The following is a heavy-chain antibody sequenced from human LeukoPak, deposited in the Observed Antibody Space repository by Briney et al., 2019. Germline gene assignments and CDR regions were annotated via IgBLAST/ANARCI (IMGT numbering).Heavy chain of an antibody. Sequence: ASVKASCKASGYTLTGYYMHWVRQAPGQRLEWMGRINPNSGGTNYAQKFQGRVTMTRDTSISTAYMELSRLRSDDTAVYYCARVAAMATIDYWGQGTLVTVSS. CDR3: ARVAAMATIDY. D-gene: IGHD5-18*01. V-gene: IGHV1-2*06. J-gene: IGHJ4*02. CDR1: GYTLTGYY. CDR2: INPNSGGT.